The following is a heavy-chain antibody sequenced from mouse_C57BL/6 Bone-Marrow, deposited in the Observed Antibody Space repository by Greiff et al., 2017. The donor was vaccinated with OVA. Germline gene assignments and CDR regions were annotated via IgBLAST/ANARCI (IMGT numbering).Heavy chain of an antibody. Sequence: QVQLKQSGAELVKPGASVKLSCKASGYTFTSYWMQWVKQRPGQGLEWIGEIDPSDSYTNYNQKFKGKATLTVDTSSSTAYMQLSSLTSEDSAVYYCARRLGPSTPWFAYWGQGTLVTVSA. CDR1: GYTFTSYW. CDR3: ARRLGPSTPWFAY. V-gene: IGHV1-50*01. D-gene: IGHD4-1*01. CDR2: IDPSDSYT. J-gene: IGHJ3*01.